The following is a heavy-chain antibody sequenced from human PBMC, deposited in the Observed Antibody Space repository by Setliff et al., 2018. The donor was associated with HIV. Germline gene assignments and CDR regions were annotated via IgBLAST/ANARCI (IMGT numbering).Heavy chain of an antibody. CDR1: GGSFSGYY. Sequence: PSETLSLTCAVYGGSFSGYYWSWIRQPPGKGLEWIGEINHSGSTNYNMSLWSRVTISLDASRNQFSLELISVTAADTAVYYCAGWQGTTSIDYWAQGTLVTVSS. CDR2: INHSGST. J-gene: IGHJ4*02. V-gene: IGHV4-34*01. D-gene: IGHD1-26*01. CDR3: AGWQGTTSIDY.